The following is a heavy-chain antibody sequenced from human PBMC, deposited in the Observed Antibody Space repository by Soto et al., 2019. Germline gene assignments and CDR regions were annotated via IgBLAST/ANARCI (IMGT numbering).Heavy chain of an antibody. V-gene: IGHV1-2*04. Sequence: ASVKVSCKASGYTFTGYYMHWVRQAPGQGLEWMGWINPNSGGTKYAQKFQGWVTMTRDTSISTAYMELSRLRSDDTAVYYCARDNMAARHDAFDIWGQGTMVTVSS. CDR3: ARDNMAARHDAFDI. D-gene: IGHD6-6*01. CDR2: INPNSGGT. CDR1: GYTFTGYY. J-gene: IGHJ3*02.